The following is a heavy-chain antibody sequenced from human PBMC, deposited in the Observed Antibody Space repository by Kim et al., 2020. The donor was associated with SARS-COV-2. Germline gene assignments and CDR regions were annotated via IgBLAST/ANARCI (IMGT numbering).Heavy chain of an antibody. V-gene: IGHV3-23*01. D-gene: IGHD3-10*01. CDR2: ISGSGGST. CDR3: AKTYYYGSGSPNWFDP. Sequence: GGSLRLSCAASGFTFSSYAMSWVRQAPGKGLEWVSAISGSGGSTYYADSVKGRFTISRDNSKNTLYLQMNSLRAEDTAVYYCAKTYYYGSGSPNWFDPWGQGTLVTVSS. CDR1: GFTFSSYA. J-gene: IGHJ5*02.